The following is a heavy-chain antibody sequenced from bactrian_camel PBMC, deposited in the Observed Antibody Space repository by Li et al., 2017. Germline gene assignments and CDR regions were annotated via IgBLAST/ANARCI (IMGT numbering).Heavy chain of an antibody. CDR3: AADLVLRDAWYTASTYTY. D-gene: IGHD1*01. Sequence: VQLVESGGGAVQAGGSLRLPCTALTYTFGSYCMGWWRQAPGKEREEVAGVYTDDGRTNYADSVKGRFAISKDNAKNTLTLQMNSLKPEDTAMYYCAADLVLRDAWYTASTYTYWGQGTQVTVS. CDR1: TYTFGSYC. CDR2: VYTDDGRT. J-gene: IGHJ4*01. V-gene: IGHV3S1*01.